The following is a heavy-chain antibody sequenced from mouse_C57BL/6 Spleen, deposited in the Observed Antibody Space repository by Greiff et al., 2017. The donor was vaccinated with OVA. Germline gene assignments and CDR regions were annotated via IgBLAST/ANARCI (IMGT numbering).Heavy chain of an antibody. V-gene: IGHV1-4*01. CDR1: GYTFTSYT. CDR2: INPSSGYT. D-gene: IGHD3-3*01. CDR3: ARRGPSYAMDY. Sequence: QVQLQQSGADLARPGASVKMSCKASGYTFTSYTMHWVKQRPGQGLEWIGYINPSSGYTKYNQKFKDKATMTANKSSSTAYMQLSSLTSEDAAVYYCARRGPSYAMDYWGQGTSVTVSS. J-gene: IGHJ4*01.